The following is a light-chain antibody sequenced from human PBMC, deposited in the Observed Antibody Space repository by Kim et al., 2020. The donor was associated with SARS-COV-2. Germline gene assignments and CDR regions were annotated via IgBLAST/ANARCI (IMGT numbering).Light chain of an antibody. CDR1: SLRSYY. V-gene: IGLV3-19*01. Sequence: SSELTQDPAVSVALGQTVRITCQGDSLRSYYASWYQQKPGQAPVLVIYGKNNRPSGIPDRISGSSSGNTASLTITGAQAEDEADYYCNSRDSSDNHLVF. CDR2: GKN. J-gene: IGLJ2*01. CDR3: NSRDSSDNHLV.